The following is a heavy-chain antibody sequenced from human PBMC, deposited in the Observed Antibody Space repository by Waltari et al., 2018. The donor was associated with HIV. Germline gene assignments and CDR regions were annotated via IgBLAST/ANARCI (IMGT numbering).Heavy chain of an antibody. CDR1: GYTLTDSN. J-gene: IGHJ6*02. Sequence: QVQLMQSGAEVKKPGASVKVSCKASGYTLTDSNLPWVRQAPGQGPEWVGWINPNSGGTNYAQKFQGRITMTRDTSINTAYMELSSLRSDDTSVYFCARVREEQWLVPDFYYFAMDVWGQGTTVIVSS. D-gene: IGHD6-19*01. V-gene: IGHV1-2*02. CDR2: INPNSGGT. CDR3: ARVREEQWLVPDFYYFAMDV.